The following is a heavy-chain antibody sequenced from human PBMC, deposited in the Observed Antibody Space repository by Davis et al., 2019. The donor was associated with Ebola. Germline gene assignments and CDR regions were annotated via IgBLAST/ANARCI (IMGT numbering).Heavy chain of an antibody. Sequence: MPSETLSLTCAVSGVSLNSAPYYWTWIRQLPGKGLEWVGFIYASGTAYYNPSLESQVTISLDTSKSQFSLKLLSATAADTAVYFCARVRGSGGYPTVYYIDQWGQGTQVTVSS. J-gene: IGHJ4*02. CDR1: GVSLNSAPYY. D-gene: IGHD2-15*01. CDR3: ARVRGSGGYPTVYYIDQ. CDR2: IYASGTA. V-gene: IGHV4-31*11.